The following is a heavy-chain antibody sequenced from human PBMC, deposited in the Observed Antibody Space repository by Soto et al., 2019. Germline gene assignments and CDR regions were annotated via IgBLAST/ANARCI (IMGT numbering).Heavy chain of an antibody. J-gene: IGHJ6*02. CDR2: IIPIFGTA. V-gene: IGHV1-69*13. Sequence: SVKVSCKASGGTFSSYAISWVRQAPGQGLEWMGGIIPIFGTANYAQKFQGRVTITADESTSTAYMELSSLRSEDTAVYYCARATFGSGSYYAPTNYYYYGMDVWGQGTTVTVSS. CDR3: ARATFGSGSYYAPTNYYYYGMDV. D-gene: IGHD3-10*01. CDR1: GGTFSSYA.